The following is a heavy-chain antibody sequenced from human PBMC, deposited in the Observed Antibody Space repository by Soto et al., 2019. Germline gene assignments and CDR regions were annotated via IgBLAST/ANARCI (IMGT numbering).Heavy chain of an antibody. D-gene: IGHD3-3*01. CDR3: ARDRQVRFGEWLPHTTMGGMDV. J-gene: IGHJ6*02. CDR2: IWYDGSNK. CDR1: GFTFSSYG. V-gene: IGHV3-33*01. Sequence: PGGSLRLSCAASGFTFSSYGMHWVRQAPGKGLEWVAVIWYDGSNKYYADSVKGRFTISRDNSKNTLYLQMNSLRAEDTAVYYCARDRQVRFGEWLPHTTMGGMDVWGQGTTVTFSS.